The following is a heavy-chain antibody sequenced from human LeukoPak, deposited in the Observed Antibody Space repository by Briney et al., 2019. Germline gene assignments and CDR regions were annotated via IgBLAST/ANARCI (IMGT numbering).Heavy chain of an antibody. D-gene: IGHD1-26*01. CDR3: AKEAFSGSYRIDY. J-gene: IGHJ4*02. V-gene: IGHV3-74*01. CDR1: GFTFSSYW. Sequence: QPGGSLRLSCAASGFTFSSYWMHWVRQAPGKGLEWVSRINSDGSSTSYADSVKGRFTISRDNAKNTLYLQMNSLRAEDTAVYYCAKEAFSGSYRIDYWGQGTLVTVSS. CDR2: INSDGSST.